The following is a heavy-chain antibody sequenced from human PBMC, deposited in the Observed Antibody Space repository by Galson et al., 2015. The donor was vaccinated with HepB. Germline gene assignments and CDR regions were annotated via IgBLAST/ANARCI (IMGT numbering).Heavy chain of an antibody. J-gene: IGHJ4*02. Sequence: SVKVSCKASGGTFSSYAISWVRQAPGQGLEWMGGIIPIFGIANYAQKFQGRVTITADESTSTAYMELSGLRSEDTAVYYCARALKANTAMVHGYWGQGTLVTVSS. V-gene: IGHV1-69*13. D-gene: IGHD5-18*01. CDR2: IIPIFGIA. CDR1: GGTFSSYA. CDR3: ARALKANTAMVHGY.